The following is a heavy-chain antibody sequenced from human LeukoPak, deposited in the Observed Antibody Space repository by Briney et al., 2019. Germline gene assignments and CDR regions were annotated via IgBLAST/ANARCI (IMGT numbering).Heavy chain of an antibody. J-gene: IGHJ4*02. V-gene: IGHV4-39*07. CDR2: IYYSGST. Sequence: SETLSLTCTVSGGSISSSSYYWGWIRQPPGKGLEWIGSIYYSGSTYYNPSLKSRVTTSVDTSKNQFSLKLSSVTAADTAVYYCARERPSVVDYWGQGTLVTVSS. CDR3: ARERPSVVDY. CDR1: GGSISSSSYY. D-gene: IGHD6-6*01.